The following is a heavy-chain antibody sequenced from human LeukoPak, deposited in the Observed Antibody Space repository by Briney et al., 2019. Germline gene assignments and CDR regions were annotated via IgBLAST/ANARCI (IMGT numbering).Heavy chain of an antibody. CDR1: GGSISSGDYY. V-gene: IGHV4-30-4*01. J-gene: IGHJ6*02. CDR3: AREPHRITVFGARGYGMDV. D-gene: IGHD3-3*01. CDR2: IYYSGST. Sequence: SQTLSLTCTVSGGSISSGDYYWSWIRQSPGEGLEWIGYIYYSGSTYYNPSLKSRVIISVDTSKNQFSLKLSSVTAADTAVYYCAREPHRITVFGARGYGMDVWGQGTTVTVSS.